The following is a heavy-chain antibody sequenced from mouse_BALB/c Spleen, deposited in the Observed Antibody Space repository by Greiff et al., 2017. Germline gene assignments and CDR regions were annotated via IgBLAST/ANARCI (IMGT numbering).Heavy chain of an antibody. D-gene: IGHD1-1*01. V-gene: IGHV1S41*01. CDR2: IAPGSGST. CDR3: ARGSYYGSSYEGYAMDY. CDR1: GYTFTSYW. Sequence: DLVKPGASVKLSCKASGYTFTSYWINWIKQRPGQGLEWIGRIAPGSGSTYYNEMFKGKATFTADTSSNTAYMQLSSLTSEDSAVYYCARGSYYGSSYEGYAMDYWGQGTSVTVSS. J-gene: IGHJ4*01.